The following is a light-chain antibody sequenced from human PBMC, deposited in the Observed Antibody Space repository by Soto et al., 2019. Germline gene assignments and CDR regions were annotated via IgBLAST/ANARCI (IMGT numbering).Light chain of an antibody. V-gene: IGLV1-44*01. Sequence: QAVVTQPPSASGTPGQRVTISCSGSSSNIGSNTVNWYQQLPGTAPKLLIYTNNQRPSGVPDRFSGSNSGTSASLAISGLQSEDEADYYCAAWDDSLNGRVFGTGTQLTVL. CDR3: AAWDDSLNGRV. J-gene: IGLJ1*01. CDR2: TNN. CDR1: SSNIGSNT.